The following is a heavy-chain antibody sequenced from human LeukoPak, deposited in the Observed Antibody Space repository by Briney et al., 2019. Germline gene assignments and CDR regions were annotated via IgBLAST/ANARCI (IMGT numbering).Heavy chain of an antibody. D-gene: IGHD2-2*01. CDR2: IYYSGST. CDR1: GGSISNSHYY. J-gene: IGHJ3*02. Sequence: SETLSLTCTVSGGSISNSHYYWGWVRQPPGKGLEWIGNIYYSGSTYYNSSLKSRVTISVDTSKNRFSLKLRSVTAADTAVYYCARYCSSTSCYRDAFNIWGQGTMVTVSS. CDR3: ARYCSSTSCYRDAFNI. V-gene: IGHV4-39*01.